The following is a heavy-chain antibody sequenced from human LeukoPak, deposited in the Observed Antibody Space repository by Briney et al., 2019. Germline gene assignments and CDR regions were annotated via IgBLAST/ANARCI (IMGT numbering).Heavy chain of an antibody. CDR2: IYYSGST. CDR1: GGSVSSSPSY. V-gene: IGHV4-39*01. J-gene: IGHJ4*02. CDR3: ARRTLYDFWSGYLGFDY. Sequence: PSETLSLTCTVSGGSVSSSPSYWGWIRQPPGKGLEWIGSIYYSGSTYYNPSLKSRVTISVDTSKNQFSLKLSSVTAADTAVYYCARRTLYDFWSGYLGFDYWGQGTLVTVSS. D-gene: IGHD3-3*01.